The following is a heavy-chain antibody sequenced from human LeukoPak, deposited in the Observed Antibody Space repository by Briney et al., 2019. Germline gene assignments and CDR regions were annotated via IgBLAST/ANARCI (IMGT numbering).Heavy chain of an antibody. J-gene: IGHJ2*01. Sequence: GGSLRLSCAASGFTFSSYAMSWVRQAPGKGLEWVSAISGSGGSTYYADSVKGRFTISRDNSKSTLYLQMNSLRAEDTAVYYCAKALLVDRYFDLWGRGTLVTVSS. D-gene: IGHD6-6*01. CDR3: AKALLVDRYFDL. V-gene: IGHV3-23*01. CDR2: ISGSGGST. CDR1: GFTFSSYA.